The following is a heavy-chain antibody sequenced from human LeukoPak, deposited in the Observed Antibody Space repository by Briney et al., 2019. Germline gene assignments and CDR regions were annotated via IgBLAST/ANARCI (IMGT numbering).Heavy chain of an antibody. CDR3: ARGRGLTLSYHYFDY. Sequence: GGSLRLSCAASGFTFSPLGMNWVRQAPGRGLEWVSYISSGTSTTYYADSVRGRFTISRDNAKNSLYLQLNSLRDEDAAVYYCARGRGLTLSYHYFDYWGQGTLVTVSS. J-gene: IGHJ4*02. CDR1: GFTFSPLG. V-gene: IGHV3-48*02. D-gene: IGHD3-10*01. CDR2: ISSGTSTT.